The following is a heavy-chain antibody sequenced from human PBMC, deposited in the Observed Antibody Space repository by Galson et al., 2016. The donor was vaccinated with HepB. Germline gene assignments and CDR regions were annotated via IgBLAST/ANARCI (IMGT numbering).Heavy chain of an antibody. V-gene: IGHV7-4-1*02. CDR1: GYSVTTYA. J-gene: IGHJ3*02. CDR2: INTNTGKS. Sequence: SVKVSCKASGYSVTTYAMNWVRQAPGQGLEWKGWINTNTGKSTYAQAFTGRFVFSLDTSVSTTYLQISGLKAEDTAVYYCARDMGYCSSTSCYVTAFDMWGQGTMITVAA. CDR3: ARDMGYCSSTSCYVTAFDM. D-gene: IGHD2-2*01.